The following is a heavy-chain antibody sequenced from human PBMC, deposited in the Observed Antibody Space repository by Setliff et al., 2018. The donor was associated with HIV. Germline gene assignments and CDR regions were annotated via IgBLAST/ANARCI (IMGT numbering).Heavy chain of an antibody. V-gene: IGHV4-61*02. CDR2: VQSNGDT. CDR1: GDSIEGVGFS. J-gene: IGHJ4*02. Sequence: PSETLSLTCDVSGDSIEGVGFSWSWLRQPAGKTLEWIGRVQSNGDTNYNPSLKSRVTISRDTSRNRFSLKLASLSAADTAVYYCAGARAITIIGYNFDSWGQGTLVTVSS. D-gene: IGHD6-25*01. CDR3: AGARAITIIGYNFDS.